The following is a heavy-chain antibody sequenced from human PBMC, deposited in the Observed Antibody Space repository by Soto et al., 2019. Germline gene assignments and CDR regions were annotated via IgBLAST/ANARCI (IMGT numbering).Heavy chain of an antibody. CDR3: ARDRRIAAAGTLDV. V-gene: IGHV3-30-3*01. J-gene: IGHJ6*02. CDR2: ISYDGSNK. CDR1: GFTFSSYA. D-gene: IGHD6-13*01. Sequence: HPGGSLRLSCAASGFTFSSYAMHWVRQAPGKGLEWVAVISYDGSNKYYADSVKGRFTISRDNSKNTLYLQMNSLRAEDTAVYYCARDRRIAAAGTLDVWGQGTTVTVSS.